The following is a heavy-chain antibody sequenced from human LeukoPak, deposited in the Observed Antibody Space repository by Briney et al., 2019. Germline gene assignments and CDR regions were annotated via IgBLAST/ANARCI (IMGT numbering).Heavy chain of an antibody. Sequence: PGGSLRLSCAASGFTFSTYAMTWVRQAPGKGLEWVSSIGTQGTTTYYADSVKGRLTISRDDSQNTVYLQMNSLRAEDTAVYYCARDLNAQSRAFDIWGRGTMVTVSS. CDR2: IGTQGTTT. CDR1: GFTFSTYA. J-gene: IGHJ3*02. D-gene: IGHD1-1*01. CDR3: ARDLNAQSRAFDI. V-gene: IGHV3-23*01.